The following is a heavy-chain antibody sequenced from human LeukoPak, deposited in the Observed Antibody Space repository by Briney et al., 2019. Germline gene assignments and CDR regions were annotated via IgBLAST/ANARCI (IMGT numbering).Heavy chain of an antibody. CDR2: INPNSGGT. CDR1: GYTFTGYY. V-gene: IGHV1-2*02. Sequence: ASVKVSCKASGYTFTGYYMHWVRQAPGQGPEWMGWINPNSGGTNYAQKFQGRVTMTRDTSISTAYMELRSLRSDDTAVYYCARAYTNRFDPWGQGTLVTVSS. D-gene: IGHD2-2*02. CDR3: ARAYTNRFDP. J-gene: IGHJ5*02.